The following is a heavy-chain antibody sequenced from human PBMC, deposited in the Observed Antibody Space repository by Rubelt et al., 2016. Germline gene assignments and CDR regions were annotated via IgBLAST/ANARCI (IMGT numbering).Heavy chain of an antibody. CDR3: TRPLGNGWFED. D-gene: IGHD2-8*01. CDR1: GFSFSTSW. J-gene: IGHJ5*02. V-gene: IGHV3-7*03. CDR2: IKEDGTST. Sequence: EVQLVESGGGLVQPGGSLRLSCVASGFSFSTSWMSWVRRAPGRGLEWVANIKEDGTSTYYLDSVKGRFTVSRDNAKNSVYLQMNSLTVEDTAVYYCTRPLGNGWFEDWGQGTLVTVSS.